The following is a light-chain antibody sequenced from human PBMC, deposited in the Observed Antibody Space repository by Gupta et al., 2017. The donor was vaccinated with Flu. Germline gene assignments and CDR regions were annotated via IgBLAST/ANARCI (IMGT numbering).Light chain of an antibody. CDR2: WSS. CDR1: QSVLFSSNNKNY. J-gene: IGKJ1*01. CDR3: QQNQSMPWT. Sequence: DSVLTQSPDSLDVYLRARATIDGKSSQSVLFSSNNKNYLAWYQQKPGQAPKLLLYWSSTRESGVPDRFSGSGSGTDFTLTISSLQAEDVAVYYCQQNQSMPWTFGQGTKVEIK. V-gene: IGKV4-1*01.